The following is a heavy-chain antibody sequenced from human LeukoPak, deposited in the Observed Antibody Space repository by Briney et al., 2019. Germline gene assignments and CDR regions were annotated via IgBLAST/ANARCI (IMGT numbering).Heavy chain of an antibody. D-gene: IGHD6-13*01. Sequence: HPGGSLRLSCAASGFTFSSYWMSWVRQAPGKGLEWVANIKQDASEIYYVDSLKGRFTISRDNAKNSLYLQMNSLRAEDTAVYYCARVGSSSWYPGIYDAVPQPYWYFDLWGRGTLVTVSS. V-gene: IGHV3-7*01. CDR3: ARVGSSSWYPGIYDAVPQPYWYFDL. CDR2: IKQDASEI. J-gene: IGHJ2*01. CDR1: GFTFSSYW.